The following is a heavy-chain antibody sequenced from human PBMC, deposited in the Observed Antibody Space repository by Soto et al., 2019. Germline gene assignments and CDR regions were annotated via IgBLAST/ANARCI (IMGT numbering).Heavy chain of an antibody. D-gene: IGHD1-26*01. J-gene: IGHJ5*02. V-gene: IGHV1-69*08. CDR2: IIPILGIA. CDR3: AREVAATTNWFDP. Sequence: QVQLVQSGAEVKKPGSSVKVSCQASGGTFSSYTISWVRQAPGQGLEWMGRIIPILGIANYAQKFQGRVTITADKSTSTAYIELSSLRSEDTAVYYCAREVAATTNWFDPWGQGTLVTVSS. CDR1: GGTFSSYT.